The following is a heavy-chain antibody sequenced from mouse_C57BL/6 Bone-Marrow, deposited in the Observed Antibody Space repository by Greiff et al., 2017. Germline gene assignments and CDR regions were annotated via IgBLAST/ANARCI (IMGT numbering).Heavy chain of an antibody. V-gene: IGHV1-4*01. CDR3: AREGGNYVAY. CDR1: GYTFTSYT. D-gene: IGHD2-1*01. J-gene: IGHJ3*01. CDR2: INPSSGYT. Sequence: VQLVESGAELARPGASVKMSCKASGYTFTSYTMHWVKQRPGQGLEWIGYINPSSGYTKYNQKFKDKATLTADKSSSTAYMQLSSLTSEDSAVYYCAREGGNYVAYWGQGTLVTVSA.